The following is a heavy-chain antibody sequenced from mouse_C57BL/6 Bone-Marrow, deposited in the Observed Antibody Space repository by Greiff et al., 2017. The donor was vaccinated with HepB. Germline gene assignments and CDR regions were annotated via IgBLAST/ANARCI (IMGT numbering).Heavy chain of an antibody. D-gene: IGHD1-1*01. CDR3: VRNLLRFWYFDV. CDR2: IRSKSNNYAT. Sequence: EVKLVESGGGLVQPKGSLKLSCAASGFSFNTYAMNWVRQAPGKGLEWVARIRSKSNNYATYYADSVKDRFTISRDDSESMLYLQMNNLKTEDTAMYYCVRNLLRFWYFDVWGTGTTVTVSS. J-gene: IGHJ1*03. V-gene: IGHV10-1*01. CDR1: GFSFNTYA.